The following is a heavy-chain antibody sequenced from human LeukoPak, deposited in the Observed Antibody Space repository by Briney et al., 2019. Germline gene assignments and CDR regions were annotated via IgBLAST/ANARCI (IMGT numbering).Heavy chain of an antibody. J-gene: IGHJ6*02. CDR3: ARDLAVAGIKVGYYGMDV. CDR2: ISSSGSTI. V-gene: IGHV3-11*01. Sequence: GGSLRLSCAASGFTFSDYYMSWIRQAPGKGLEWVSYISSSGSTIYYADSVKGRFTISRDNAENSLYLQMNSLRAEDTAVYYCARDLAVAGIKVGYYGMDVWGQGTTVTVSS. D-gene: IGHD6-19*01. CDR1: GFTFSDYY.